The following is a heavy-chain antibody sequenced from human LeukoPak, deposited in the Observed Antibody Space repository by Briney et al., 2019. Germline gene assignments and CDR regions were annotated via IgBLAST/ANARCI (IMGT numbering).Heavy chain of an antibody. J-gene: IGHJ5*02. CDR3: ARSRYPYDILTGTLRPPWFDP. V-gene: IGHV4-39*01. CDR1: GGSISSSSYY. Sequence: PSETLSLTCTVSGGSISSSSYYWGWIRQPPGKGLEWIGSIYYSGSTYYNPSLKSRVTISVDTSKNQFSLKLSSVTAADTAVYYCARSRYPYDILTGTLRPPWFDPWGQGTLVTVSS. D-gene: IGHD3-9*01. CDR2: IYYSGST.